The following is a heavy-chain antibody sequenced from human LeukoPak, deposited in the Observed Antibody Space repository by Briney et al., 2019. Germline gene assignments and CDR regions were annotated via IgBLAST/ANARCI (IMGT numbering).Heavy chain of an antibody. V-gene: IGHV1-69*05. CDR3: ASKGGYSSSWYGDYFDY. CDR2: IIPIFGTA. D-gene: IGHD6-13*01. J-gene: IGHJ4*02. Sequence: SVKLSCKASGGTFSSYAISWVRQAPGQGLEWMGRIIPIFGTANYAQKFQGRVTITTDESTSTAYMELSSLRSEDTAVYYCASKGGYSSSWYGDYFDYWGQGTLVTVSS. CDR1: GGTFSSYA.